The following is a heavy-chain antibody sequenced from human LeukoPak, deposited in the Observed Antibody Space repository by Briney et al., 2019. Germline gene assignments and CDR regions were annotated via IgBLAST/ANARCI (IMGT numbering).Heavy chain of an antibody. J-gene: IGHJ4*02. CDR2: LWSNGNTR. Sequence: GGSLRLSCAASGLRINNYAMPWVRQAPGKGLEWVAILWSNGNTRFYADSVKGRFTIPRDTSTNTLYLHMDSLRVEDTAVYHCVRDSPHWTLDYWGQGTLVTVSS. V-gene: IGHV3-33*01. CDR3: VRDSPHWTLDY. CDR1: GLRINNYA. D-gene: IGHD1-1*01.